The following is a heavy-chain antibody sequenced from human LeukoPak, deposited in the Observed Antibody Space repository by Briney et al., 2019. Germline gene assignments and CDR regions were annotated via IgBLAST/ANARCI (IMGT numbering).Heavy chain of an antibody. V-gene: IGHV1-2*02. CDR2: INSNSGDT. J-gene: IGHJ4*02. D-gene: IGHD2-15*01. CDR1: GYTFTAYY. Sequence: ASVKVSCKASGYTFTAYYMHWVRQAPGQGLEWMGWINSNSGDTNYAQKFHGRVTMTRDTSISTAYMELTRLTSGDTAVYYCVRLLAEGNYWGQGTLVTVSS. CDR3: VRLLAEGNY.